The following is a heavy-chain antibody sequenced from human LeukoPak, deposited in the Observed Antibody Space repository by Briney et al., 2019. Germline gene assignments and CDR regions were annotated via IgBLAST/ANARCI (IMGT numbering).Heavy chain of an antibody. D-gene: IGHD3-3*01. CDR2: IKLDGSEK. J-gene: IGHJ4*02. CDR1: GLTFGKYW. V-gene: IGHV3-7*03. CDR3: ARDQYDTWSRRGNFDS. Sequence: QPGGSLRLSCVASGLTFGKYWMSWVRQAPGKGLEWVANIKLDGSEKNYVDSVKGRFTISRDNTKNSLYLQMNSLRAEDTAVFYCARDQYDTWSRRGNFDSWGQGTLVIVSS.